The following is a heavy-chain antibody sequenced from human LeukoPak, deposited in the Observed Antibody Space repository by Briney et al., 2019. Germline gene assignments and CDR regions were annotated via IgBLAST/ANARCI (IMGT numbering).Heavy chain of an antibody. CDR2: ISYDGSNK. CDR1: GFTFSSYG. CDR3: AREGGSGWYYFDY. Sequence: PGGSLRLSCAASGFTFSSYGMHWVRQAPGKGLEWVAVISYDGSNKYYADSVKGRFTISRDNSKNTLYLQMNSLRAEDTAVYYCAREGGSGWYYFDYWGQGTLVTVSS. J-gene: IGHJ4*02. V-gene: IGHV3-30*03. D-gene: IGHD6-19*01.